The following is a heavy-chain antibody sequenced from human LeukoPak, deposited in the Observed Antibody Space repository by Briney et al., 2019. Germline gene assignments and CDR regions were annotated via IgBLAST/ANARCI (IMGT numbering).Heavy chain of an antibody. J-gene: IGHJ4*02. CDR1: GFTFSDYG. CDR2: VSYDGTNE. CDR3: AKDWANGDYIDH. V-gene: IGHV3-30*18. Sequence: GGSLRLSCAASGFTFSDYGMHWVRQAPGKGLEWVAVVSYDGTNEKYADPVKGRFTISRDNSKNTLSLQMNSLRADDTAVYYCAKDWANGDYIDHWGQGTLVTVSS. D-gene: IGHD2-8*01.